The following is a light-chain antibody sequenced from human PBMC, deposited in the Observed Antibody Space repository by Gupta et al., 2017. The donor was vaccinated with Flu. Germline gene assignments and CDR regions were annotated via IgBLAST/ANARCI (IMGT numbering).Light chain of an antibody. V-gene: IGLV3-21*02. CDR2: DDS. J-gene: IGLJ2*01. CDR1: NVGSRS. CDR3: HVSNTISHHLV. Sequence: GETAKITGGGANVGSRSLHWYHLKPAQAPVLLVYDDSDRPSGIPERFSGSNSQNTATLTTSRVEAGDEADYYCHVSNTISHHLVFGGGTKLTVL.